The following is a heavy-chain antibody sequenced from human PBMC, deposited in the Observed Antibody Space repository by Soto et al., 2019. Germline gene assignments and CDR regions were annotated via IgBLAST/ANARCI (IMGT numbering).Heavy chain of an antibody. V-gene: IGHV3-23*01. D-gene: IGHD2-21*01. CDR2: ISSSGGST. J-gene: IGHJ4*02. CDR3: ANSFSQSSCDWQSPFDH. Sequence: EVQLLESGGGLVQPGGSLRLSCAASGFAFSSYAMSWVRQAPGKGLEWVSAISSSGGSTFYPDSVRGRFTISRDNSKNTVYLQMRSLRAEDTALYYCANSFSQSSCDWQSPFDHWGRGTLVTGSS. CDR1: GFAFSSYA.